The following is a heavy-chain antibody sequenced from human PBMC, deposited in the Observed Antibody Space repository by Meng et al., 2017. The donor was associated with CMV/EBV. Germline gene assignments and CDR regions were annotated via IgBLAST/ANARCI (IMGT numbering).Heavy chain of an antibody. D-gene: IGHD2-2*01. CDR2: INHSGST. CDR1: GGSFSGYY. J-gene: IGHJ6*02. V-gene: IGHV4-34*01. CDR3: ARGMAVVVPAALRRGGGMDV. Sequence: SETLSLTCAVYGGSFSGYYLSWIRQPPGKGLEWIGEINHSGSTNYNPSLKSRVTISVDTSKNQFTLKLSSVTAADTAMYYCARGMAVVVPAALRRGGGMDVWGQGTTVTVSS.